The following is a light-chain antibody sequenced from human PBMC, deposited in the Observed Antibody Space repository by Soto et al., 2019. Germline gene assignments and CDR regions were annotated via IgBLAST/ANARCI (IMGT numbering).Light chain of an antibody. V-gene: IGLV1-40*01. J-gene: IGLJ1*01. CDR1: SSNIGAGYD. Sequence: QSVLTQPPSVSGAPGQRVTISCTGSSSNIGAGYDVHWYQQLPGTAPKLLIYGNSNRPSGVPDRFSGSKSSTSASLAITGLQAEDEADYYCQSYDSSLSALWVFGTGTKLTVL. CDR2: GNS. CDR3: QSYDSSLSALWV.